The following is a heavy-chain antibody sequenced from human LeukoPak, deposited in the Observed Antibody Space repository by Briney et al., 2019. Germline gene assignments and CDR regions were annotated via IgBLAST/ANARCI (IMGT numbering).Heavy chain of an antibody. J-gene: IGHJ6*03. CDR2: IIPIFGTA. D-gene: IGHD3-10*01. Sequence: GASVKVSCKASGGTFSSYAISWVRQAPGQGLEWMGRIIPIFGTANYAQEFQGRVTITTDESTSTAYMELSSLRSEDTAVYYCASGAAGDPDYYYYYMDVWGKGTTVTVSS. V-gene: IGHV1-69*05. CDR3: ASGAAGDPDYYYYYMDV. CDR1: GGTFSSYA.